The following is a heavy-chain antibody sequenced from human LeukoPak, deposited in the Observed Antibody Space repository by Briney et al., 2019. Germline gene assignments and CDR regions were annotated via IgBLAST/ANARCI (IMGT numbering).Heavy chain of an antibody. Sequence: SETLSLTCTVSGDSISNYYWSWIRQPPGKGLEWIGNIYYSGGTNYNPSLKSRVTISVDTSKNQFSLKLSSVTAADTAVYYCARQGVEYYYDSSGCDYWGQGTLVTVSS. CDR2: IYYSGGT. CDR3: ARQGVEYYYDSSGCDY. D-gene: IGHD3-22*01. J-gene: IGHJ4*02. CDR1: GDSISNYY. V-gene: IGHV4-59*08.